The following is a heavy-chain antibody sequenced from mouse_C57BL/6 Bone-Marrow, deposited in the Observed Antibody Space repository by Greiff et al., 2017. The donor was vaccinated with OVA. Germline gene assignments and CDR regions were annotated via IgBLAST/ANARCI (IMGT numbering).Heavy chain of an antibody. J-gene: IGHJ1*03. Sequence: LQQSGAELVRPGASVKMSCKASGYTFTSYNMHWIKQTPRQGLEWIGAIYPGNGDTSYNQKFKGKATLTVDKSSSTAYMQLSSLTSEDSAVYFCASGYYGSSYGWYFDVWGTGTTVTVSS. CDR2: IYPGNGDT. CDR1: GYTFTSYN. V-gene: IGHV1-12*01. CDR3: ASGYYGSSYGWYFDV. D-gene: IGHD1-1*01.